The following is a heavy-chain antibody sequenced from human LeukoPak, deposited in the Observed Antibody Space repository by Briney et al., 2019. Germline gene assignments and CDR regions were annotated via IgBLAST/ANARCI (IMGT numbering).Heavy chain of an antibody. CDR2: INHSGST. CDR1: GGSFSGYY. D-gene: IGHD3-3*01. V-gene: IGHV4-34*01. J-gene: IGHJ4*02. CDR3: ARASRITIFGVVTKPFDY. Sequence: PSETLSLTCTVYGGSFSGYYWSWIRQPPGKGLEWIGEINHSGSTNYNPSLKSRVTISVDTSRNQFSLKLSSVTAADTAVYYCARASRITIFGVVTKPFDYWGQGTLVTVSS.